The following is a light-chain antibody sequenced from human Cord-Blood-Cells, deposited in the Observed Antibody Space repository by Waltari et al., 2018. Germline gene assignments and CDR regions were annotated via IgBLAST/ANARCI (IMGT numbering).Light chain of an antibody. J-gene: IGKJ1*01. CDR3: QQYNSYSWT. Sequence: DIQMTQSPSTLSASVGDRVTITCRASQSISSWLAWYQQKPGKAPKLLIYDASRLESGVPSMFSGSGSGTEFTLTISSLQPDDFATYYCQQYNSYSWTFGQGTKVEIK. CDR2: DAS. CDR1: QSISSW. V-gene: IGKV1-5*01.